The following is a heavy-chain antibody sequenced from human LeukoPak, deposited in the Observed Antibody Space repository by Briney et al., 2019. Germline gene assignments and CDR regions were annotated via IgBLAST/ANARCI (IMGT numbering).Heavy chain of an antibody. J-gene: IGHJ6*02. CDR3: AREIVVVVAATDYYYYYGMDV. V-gene: IGHV1-69*13. Sequence: SVKVSRKASGGTFSSYAISWVRQAPGQGLEWMGGIIPIFGTANYAQKFQGRVTITADESTSTAYMELSSLRSEDTAVYYCAREIVVVVAATDYYYYYGMDVWGQGTTVTVSS. CDR2: IIPIFGTA. D-gene: IGHD2-15*01. CDR1: GGTFSSYA.